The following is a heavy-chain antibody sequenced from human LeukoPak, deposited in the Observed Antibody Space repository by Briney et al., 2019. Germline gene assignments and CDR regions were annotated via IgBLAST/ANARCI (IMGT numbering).Heavy chain of an antibody. J-gene: IGHJ4*02. CDR2: INYSGNI. Sequence: SETLSLTCTVSGGAISSSIYYWGWIRQPPGKGLEWIGSINYSGNIYYNPSLNSRVTISVDTSKTQFSLKLSSVTAADTAVYYCARLSDYWGQGTLVTVSS. V-gene: IGHV4-39*01. CDR3: ARLSDY. CDR1: GGAISSSIYY.